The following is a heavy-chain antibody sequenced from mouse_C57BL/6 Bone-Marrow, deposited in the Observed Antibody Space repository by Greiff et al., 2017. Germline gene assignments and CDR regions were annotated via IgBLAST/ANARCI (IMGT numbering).Heavy chain of an antibody. V-gene: IGHV1-59*01. J-gene: IGHJ3*01. Sequence: QVKLQQPGAELVRPGTSVKLSCKASGYTFTSYWMHWVKQRPGQGLEWIGVIDPSDSYTNYNQKFKGKATLTVDTSSSTAYMQRSSLTSEDSAVYYCARSDSSGFWFAYWGQGTLVTVSA. D-gene: IGHD3-2*02. CDR3: ARSDSSGFWFAY. CDR2: IDPSDSYT. CDR1: GYTFTSYW.